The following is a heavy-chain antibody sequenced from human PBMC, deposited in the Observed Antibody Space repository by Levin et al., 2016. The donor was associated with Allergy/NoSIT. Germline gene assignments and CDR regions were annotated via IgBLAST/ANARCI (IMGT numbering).Heavy chain of an antibody. Sequence: GESLKISCKGSGYSFTSYWIGWVRQMPGKGLEWMGIIYPGDSDTRYSPSFQGQVTISADKSITTAYLQWSSLKASDTAIYYCARLGYSSSWYIVEDGMDVWGQGTTVTVSS. J-gene: IGHJ6*02. V-gene: IGHV5-51*01. D-gene: IGHD6-13*01. CDR1: GYSFTSYW. CDR2: IYPGDSDT. CDR3: ARLGYSSSWYIVEDGMDV.